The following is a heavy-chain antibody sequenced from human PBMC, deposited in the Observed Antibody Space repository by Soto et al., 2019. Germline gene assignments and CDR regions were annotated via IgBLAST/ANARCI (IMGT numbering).Heavy chain of an antibody. J-gene: IGHJ6*03. Sequence: GGSLRLSCAASGFTFSSYSMNWVRQAPGKGLEWVSYISSSSSTIYYADSVKGRFTISRDNAKNSLYLQMNSLRAEDTAVYYCASPVAATLYYYYYMDVWGKGTTVTVSS. CDR1: GFTFSSYS. CDR3: ASPVAATLYYYYYMDV. D-gene: IGHD2-15*01. V-gene: IGHV3-48*01. CDR2: ISSSSSTI.